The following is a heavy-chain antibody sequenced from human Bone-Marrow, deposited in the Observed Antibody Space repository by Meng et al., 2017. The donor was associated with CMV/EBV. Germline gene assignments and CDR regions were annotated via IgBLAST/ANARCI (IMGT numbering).Heavy chain of an antibody. Sequence: GGSLRLSCAASGFTFSSYSMNWVRQAPGKGLEWVSSISSSSSYIYYADSVKGRFTISRDNAKNSLYLQMNSLRAEDTAVYYCARFEMGVKTFDYWGQGTLVTVSS. CDR3: ARFEMGVKTFDY. CDR2: ISSSSSYI. D-gene: IGHD1-26*01. V-gene: IGHV3-21*01. CDR1: GFTFSSYS. J-gene: IGHJ4*02.